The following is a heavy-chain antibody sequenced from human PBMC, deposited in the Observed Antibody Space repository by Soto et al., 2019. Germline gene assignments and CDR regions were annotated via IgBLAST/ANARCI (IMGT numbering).Heavy chain of an antibody. CDR3: TTAPDIVAQNYFDY. CDR1: GFTFSNAV. J-gene: IGHJ4*02. CDR2: IKSKTDGGTT. Sequence: GGSLRLSCAASGFTFSNAVMSWVRQAPEKNQERVGRIKSKTDGGTTDYAAPVKGRFTISRDDSKNKQNQQMNSQKTKKKAVYYFTTAPDIVAQNYFDYWGQGTLVTVSS. V-gene: IGHV3-15*01. D-gene: IGHD5-12*01.